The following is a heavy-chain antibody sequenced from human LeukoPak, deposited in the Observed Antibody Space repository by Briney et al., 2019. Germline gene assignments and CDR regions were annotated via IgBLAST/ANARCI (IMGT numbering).Heavy chain of an antibody. J-gene: IGHJ4*02. CDR3: ARGRCSGGSCYYFDY. CDR1: GFTFSSYW. CDR2: IKQDGSEK. V-gene: IGHV3-7*01. D-gene: IGHD2-15*01. Sequence: GGSPRLSCAASGFTFSSYWMSWVRQAPGKGLEWVANIKQDGSEKYYVDSVKGRFTISRDNAKNSLYLQMNSLRAEDTAVYYCARGRCSGGSCYYFDYWGQGTLVTVSS.